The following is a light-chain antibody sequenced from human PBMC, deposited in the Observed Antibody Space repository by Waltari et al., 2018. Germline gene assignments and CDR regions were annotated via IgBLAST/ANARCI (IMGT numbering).Light chain of an antibody. CDR1: SIGSRS. Sequence: SYVLTQPPSVSVAPGKAARSTCGGNSIGSRSVHWYQQKPGQAPVLVIYYDSDRPSGIPERISGSKSGNTATLTISGLQAEDEADYYCSSYTSSSALVFGGGTKLTVL. J-gene: IGLJ2*01. CDR2: YDS. V-gene: IGLV3-21*01. CDR3: SSYTSSSALV.